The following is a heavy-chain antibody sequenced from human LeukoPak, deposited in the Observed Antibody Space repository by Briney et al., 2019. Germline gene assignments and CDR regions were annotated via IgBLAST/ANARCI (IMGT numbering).Heavy chain of an antibody. CDR1: GGSISSGGYY. Sequence: SETLSLTCTVSGGSISSGGYYWSWIRQHPGKGLEWIGYIYYSGSTYHNPSLKSRVTISVDTSKNQFSLKLSSVTAADTAVYYCARLRYCSSTSCYTRFDYWGQGTLVTVSS. CDR3: ARLRYCSSTSCYTRFDY. J-gene: IGHJ4*02. V-gene: IGHV4-31*03. D-gene: IGHD2-2*02. CDR2: IYYSGST.